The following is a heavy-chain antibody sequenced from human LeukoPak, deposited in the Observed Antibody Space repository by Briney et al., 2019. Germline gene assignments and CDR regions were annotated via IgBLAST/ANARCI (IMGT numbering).Heavy chain of an antibody. CDR2: INRSGST. Sequence: SETLPLTCAVYGGSLSGYYWSWIRQAPGKGLEWIGEINHKGLEWIGEINRSGSTNYNPSLKSRVTISGDTSKNWFSLRLTSVTAADTAVYYCARVGSSGYLDYWGQGTLVTVSS. D-gene: IGHD3-22*01. V-gene: IGHV4-34*01. J-gene: IGHJ4*02. CDR3: ARVGSSGYLDY. CDR1: GGSLSGYY.